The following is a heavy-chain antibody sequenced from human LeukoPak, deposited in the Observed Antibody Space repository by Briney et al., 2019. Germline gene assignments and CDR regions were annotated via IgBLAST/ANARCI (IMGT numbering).Heavy chain of an antibody. CDR3: AKGYYYDTSGGPDY. CDR1: GFTFDDYA. J-gene: IGHJ4*02. Sequence: PGRSLSLSCAASGFTFDDYAMHWVRQAPGKGLEWVSSINWNSGNIGYADSVKGRFTISRDNAKNSLYLQMNSLGPEDTALYYCAKGYYYDTSGGPDYWGQGTLVTVSS. D-gene: IGHD3-22*01. V-gene: IGHV3-9*01. CDR2: INWNSGNI.